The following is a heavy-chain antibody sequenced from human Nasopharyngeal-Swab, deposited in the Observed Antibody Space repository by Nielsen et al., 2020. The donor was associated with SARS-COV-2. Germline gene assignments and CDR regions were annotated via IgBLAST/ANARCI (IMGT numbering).Heavy chain of an antibody. D-gene: IGHD3-10*01. CDR2: ISYDGSNK. Sequence: LAGVAVISYDGSNKYYADSVKGRFTISRDNSKNTLYLQMNSLRAEDTAVYYCARDLVPLWFGEPGLFDPWGQGTLVTVSS. CDR3: ARDLVPLWFGEPGLFDP. V-gene: IGHV3-30-3*01. J-gene: IGHJ5*02.